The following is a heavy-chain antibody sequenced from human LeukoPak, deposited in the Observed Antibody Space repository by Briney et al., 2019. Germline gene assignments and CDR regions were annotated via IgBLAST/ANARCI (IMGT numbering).Heavy chain of an antibody. CDR1: GYTFTSYA. Sequence: ASVKVSCKASGYTFTSYAMHWVRQAPGQRLEWMGWINAGNGNTKYSQKFQGRVTITRDTSASTAYMELSSLRSDDTAVYYCASINYYGSGEDAFDIWGQGTMVTVSS. J-gene: IGHJ3*02. D-gene: IGHD3-10*01. CDR2: INAGNGNT. V-gene: IGHV1-3*01. CDR3: ASINYYGSGEDAFDI.